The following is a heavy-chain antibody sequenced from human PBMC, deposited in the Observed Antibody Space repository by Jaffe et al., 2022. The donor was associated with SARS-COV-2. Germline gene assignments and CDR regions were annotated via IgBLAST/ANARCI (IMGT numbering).Heavy chain of an antibody. D-gene: IGHD3-10*01. V-gene: IGHV3-7*03. CDR2: IKHDESEK. CDR3: ARDNEGFTYGESPFDS. CDR1: GFTFTNFW. Sequence: EVQLVESGGGLVQPGGSLRLSCTASGFTFTNFWMNWVRQVPGKGLEWVANIKHDESEKYYADFVKGRFTVSRDNVKKSLYLQMNNLRADDTAVYYCARDNEGFTYGESPFDSWGQGTLVTVSS. J-gene: IGHJ4*02.